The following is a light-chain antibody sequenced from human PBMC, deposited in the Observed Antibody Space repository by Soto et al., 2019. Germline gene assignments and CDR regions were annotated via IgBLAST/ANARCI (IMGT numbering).Light chain of an antibody. V-gene: IGLV2-11*01. J-gene: IGLJ1*01. CDR1: SSDVGAYNH. CDR2: DVS. Sequence: QSALTQPRSVSGSPGQSVTISCTGTSSDVGAYNHVSWYQQYPGKAPKLTIYDVSKRPSGVPDRFSGSKSGNTASLTISGLQAEDEADYYCCSYAGSYIYVFGTGTKVNVL. CDR3: CSYAGSYIYV.